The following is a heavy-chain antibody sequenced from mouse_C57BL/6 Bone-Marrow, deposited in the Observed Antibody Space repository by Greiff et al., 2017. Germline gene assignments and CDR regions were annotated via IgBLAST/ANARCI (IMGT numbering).Heavy chain of an antibody. V-gene: IGHV2-9*01. CDR3: ATLWLRRRDYAMDY. J-gene: IGHJ4*01. CDR1: GFSLTSYG. D-gene: IGHD2-2*01. CDR2: IWGGGST. Sequence: VLLVESGPGLVAPSQSLSITCTVSGFSLTSYGVDWVRQPPGKGLEWLGVIWGGGSTNSNSALMSRLSISKDNSKSQVFLKMNSLQTDDTAMNYCATLWLRRRDYAMDYWGQGTSVTVSS.